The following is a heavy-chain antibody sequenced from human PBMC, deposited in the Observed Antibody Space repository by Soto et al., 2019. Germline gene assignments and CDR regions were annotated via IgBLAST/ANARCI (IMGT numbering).Heavy chain of an antibody. V-gene: IGHV3-9*01. CDR2: ISWNSGSI. CDR3: AKGGIAGPFVI. D-gene: IGHD6-13*01. CDR1: GFTFDDYA. J-gene: IGHJ3*02. Sequence: EVQLVESGGGLVQPGRSLRLSCAASGFTFDDYAMHWVRQAPGKGLEWVSGISWNSGSIGYADSVKGRFTISRDNAKNSLYLQMNSLRAEDTALYYCAKGGIAGPFVIWGQGTMVTVSS.